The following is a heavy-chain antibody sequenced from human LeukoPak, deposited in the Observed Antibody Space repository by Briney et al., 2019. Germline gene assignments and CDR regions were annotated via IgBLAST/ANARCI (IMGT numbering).Heavy chain of an antibody. CDR3: ARSGLGYGSGSHFDY. D-gene: IGHD3-10*01. CDR1: GYTFTDYY. V-gene: IGHV1-2*02. J-gene: IGHJ4*02. Sequence: GASVKVSCKASGYTFTDYYIHWVRQAPGQGLEWMGWINPAGGGTNYAQNFQGRVTMTSDTSISTAYMELSSLRSDDTAVYYCARSGLGYGSGSHFDYWGQGTLVTVSS. CDR2: INPAGGGT.